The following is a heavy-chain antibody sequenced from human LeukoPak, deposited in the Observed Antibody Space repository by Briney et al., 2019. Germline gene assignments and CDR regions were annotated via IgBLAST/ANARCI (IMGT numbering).Heavy chain of an antibody. CDR1: GYSFTNYW. V-gene: IGHV5-51*01. CDR2: IYPGDSDI. Sequence: GESLKISCQGSGYSFTNYWIGWVRQLPGKGLELMGSIYPGDSDIRYSPSFQGQVTISADKSFTTAYLQWRSLKASGTAIYYCTRQGVYYSDSSAFYYWGQGTRVTVSS. CDR3: TRQGVYYSDSSAFYY. D-gene: IGHD3-22*01. J-gene: IGHJ4*02.